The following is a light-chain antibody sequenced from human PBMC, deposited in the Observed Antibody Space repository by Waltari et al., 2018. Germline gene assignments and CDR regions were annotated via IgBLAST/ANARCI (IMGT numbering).Light chain of an antibody. CDR2: VNSDGSH. V-gene: IGLV4-69*01. J-gene: IGLJ3*02. CDR1: RGHSSYA. CDR3: QTGGFGIWV. Sequence: QLLLTQSPSASAPLGASVKLPCTLSRGHSSYAIAWHQQQPEKGPRYLMKVNSDGSHIKGDGIPDRFSGSSSGAERYLTISSLQSEDEAEYYCQTGGFGIWVFGGGTKLTVL.